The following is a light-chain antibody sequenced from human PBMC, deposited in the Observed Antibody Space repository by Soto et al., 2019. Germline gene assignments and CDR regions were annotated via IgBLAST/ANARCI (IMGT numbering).Light chain of an antibody. J-gene: IGLJ2*01. CDR2: GNS. CDR1: SSNIGAGYD. CDR3: QSYDSNLLV. V-gene: IGLV1-40*01. Sequence: QSVLTQPPSVSGAPGQRVTISCTGSSSNIGAGYDVHWYQQLPGTAPKLLIFGNSNRPSGVPDRFSGSKSRTSASLAITGLQAEDVADYYCQSYDSNLLVFGGGTKLTVL.